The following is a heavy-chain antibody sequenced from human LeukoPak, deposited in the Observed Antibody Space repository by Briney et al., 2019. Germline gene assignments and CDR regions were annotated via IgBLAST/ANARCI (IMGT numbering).Heavy chain of an antibody. CDR2: IFYSGST. CDR3: ATSILGNYMDV. Sequence: SETLSLTCTVSGGSISTSNYYWGWIRQPPGKGLEWIGNIFYSGSTYYSPSLRSRVTISLDTSRNQFSLKLNSVTAADTAVYYCATSILGNYMDVWGKGTTVTISS. CDR1: GGSISTSNYY. D-gene: IGHD2/OR15-2a*01. J-gene: IGHJ6*03. V-gene: IGHV4-39*07.